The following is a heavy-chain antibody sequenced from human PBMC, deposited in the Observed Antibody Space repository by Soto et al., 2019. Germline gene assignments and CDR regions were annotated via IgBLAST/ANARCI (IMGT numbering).Heavy chain of an antibody. CDR1: GASTVSHYH. Sequence: SETLSLTCSVSGASTVSHYHWTWIRQPPEKGLEWMGYIFNSGTTFYNPSLTSRLSISMDTSGNHFSLELRSVTAADTAAYYCALALGPTTGLDYWGQGTLVTVSS. D-gene: IGHD1-26*01. CDR2: IFNSGTT. J-gene: IGHJ4*02. CDR3: ALALGPTTGLDY. V-gene: IGHV4-31*02.